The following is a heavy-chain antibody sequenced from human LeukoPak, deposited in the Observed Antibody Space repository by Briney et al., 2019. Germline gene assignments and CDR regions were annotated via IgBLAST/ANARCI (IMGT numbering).Heavy chain of an antibody. V-gene: IGHV3-21*01. D-gene: IGHD3-10*01. J-gene: IGHJ4*02. Sequence: GGCVRLGCAASGFTKSSYSMNWVHQAPRKGLECVSSIISSSSYIYYADAVKGRFTISRDTAKNSLYLQMNSLRAEDTAVYYCARDSYRGFGELLLFDYWGQGTLVTVSS. CDR1: GFTKSSYS. CDR2: IISSSSYI. CDR3: ARDSYRGFGELLLFDY.